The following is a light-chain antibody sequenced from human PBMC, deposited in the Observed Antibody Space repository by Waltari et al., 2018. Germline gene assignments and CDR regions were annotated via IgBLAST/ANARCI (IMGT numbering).Light chain of an antibody. J-gene: IGKJ1*01. V-gene: IGKV1-12*01. CDR3: QQGNSLPPT. CDR1: QAISRW. CDR2: DAS. Sequence: EIQMTQSPSSVSASVGDRVTITCWASQAISRWLAWYQQKPGNSPNLLIYDASKLQSGVPSRFSGSGSGTDFTLTISSLRPEDSATYYCQQGNSLPPTFGQGTKVEIK.